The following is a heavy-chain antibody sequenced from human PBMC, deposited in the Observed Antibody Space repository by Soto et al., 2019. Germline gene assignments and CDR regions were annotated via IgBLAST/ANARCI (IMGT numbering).Heavy chain of an antibody. J-gene: IGHJ4*02. CDR2: ISGSGGST. V-gene: IGHV3-23*01. CDR1: GFTFSSYA. CDR3: AKSGELVFDY. D-gene: IGHD6-6*01. Sequence: PWGSLRLSCASSGFTFSSYAMSWVRQAPGKGLEWVSAISGSGGSTYYADSVKGRFTISRDNSKNTLYLQMNSLRAEDTAVYYCAKSGELVFDYWGQGTLVTVSS.